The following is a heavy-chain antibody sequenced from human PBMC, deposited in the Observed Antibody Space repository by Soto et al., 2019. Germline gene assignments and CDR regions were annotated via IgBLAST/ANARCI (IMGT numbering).Heavy chain of an antibody. CDR2: ISWNSGSI. D-gene: IGHD6-6*01. V-gene: IGHV3-9*01. CDR3: AKVWQGKYSSSTVGEAMCFDY. Sequence: GGSLRLSCAASGFTFDDYAMHWVRQAPGKGLEWVSGISWNSGSIGYADSVKGRFTISRDNAKNSLYLQMNSLRAEDTALYYCAKVWQGKYSSSTVGEAMCFDYWGQGTLVTVSS. CDR1: GFTFDDYA. J-gene: IGHJ4*02.